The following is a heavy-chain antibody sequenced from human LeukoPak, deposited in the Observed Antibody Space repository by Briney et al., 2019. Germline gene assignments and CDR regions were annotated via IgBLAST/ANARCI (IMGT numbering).Heavy chain of an antibody. CDR2: IYYSGST. V-gene: IGHV4-59*13. D-gene: IGHD2-21*02. J-gene: IGHJ4*02. Sequence: SETLSLTCTFSGASISGYYCSWIRQPPGKGLEWIAHIYYSGSTYYSPSLKSRVTISVDTSKNRCSLKLTSVTAADTAVYYCARAGHCGGDCYPFDYWGQGTLVAVSS. CDR1: GASISGYY. CDR3: ARAGHCGGDCYPFDY.